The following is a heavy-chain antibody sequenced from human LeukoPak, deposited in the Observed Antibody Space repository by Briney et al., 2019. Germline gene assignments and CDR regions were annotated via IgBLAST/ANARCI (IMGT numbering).Heavy chain of an antibody. D-gene: IGHD3-10*01. CDR2: IKSKTDGGTI. CDR1: GFTFSNAW. V-gene: IGHV3-15*01. CDR3: SMVRGVTNYLDY. J-gene: IGHJ4*02. Sequence: PGGSLRLSCAASGFTFSNAWMNWVRQAPGKGLEWVGRIKSKTDGGTIDYAAPVKGRFTISRDVSKNTLYLQMDNLTTEDTAVYYCSMVRGVTNYLDYWGQGTLVTVSS.